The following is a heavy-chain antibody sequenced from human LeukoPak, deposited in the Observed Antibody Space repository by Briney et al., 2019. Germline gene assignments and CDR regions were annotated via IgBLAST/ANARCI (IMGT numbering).Heavy chain of an antibody. Sequence: SETLSLTCAVYGGSFSGYYWSWIRQPPGKGLEWIGEINHSGSTNYNPSLKSRVTKSVDTSKSQFSLKLSSVTAADTAVYYCARARRGSTSSPFRSSIAARNYFDYWGQGTLVTVSS. J-gene: IGHJ4*02. CDR3: ARARRGSTSSPFRSSIAARNYFDY. CDR2: INHSGST. V-gene: IGHV4-34*01. D-gene: IGHD6-6*01. CDR1: GGSFSGYY.